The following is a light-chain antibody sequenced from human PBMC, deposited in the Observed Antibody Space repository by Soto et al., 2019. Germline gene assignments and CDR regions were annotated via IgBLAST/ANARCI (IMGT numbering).Light chain of an antibody. J-gene: IGKJ5*01. Sequence: EIVLTQSPCTLSLSPGERATLSCRASQSVSSYLAWYQQKPGQAPRLLIYDASNRATGIPARFSGSGSGTDFTLTISSLEPEDFAVYYCQQRSNWPLITFGQGTRLEIK. V-gene: IGKV3-11*01. CDR3: QQRSNWPLIT. CDR2: DAS. CDR1: QSVSSY.